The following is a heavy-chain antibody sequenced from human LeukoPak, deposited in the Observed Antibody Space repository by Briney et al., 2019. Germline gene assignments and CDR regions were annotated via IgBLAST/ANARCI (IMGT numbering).Heavy chain of an antibody. V-gene: IGHV3-23*01. CDR1: GFSFRNFG. CDR2: ISDSGGTT. CDR3: ARGLDGDYF. Sequence: GGSLRLSCEVSGFSFRNFGMRWVRQAPGKGLEWVSDISDSGGTTYYGDSVKGRFIISRDNSKNTLYLQMNSLRAEDTAVYYCARGLDGDYFWGQGTLVTVSS. J-gene: IGHJ4*02. D-gene: IGHD4-17*01.